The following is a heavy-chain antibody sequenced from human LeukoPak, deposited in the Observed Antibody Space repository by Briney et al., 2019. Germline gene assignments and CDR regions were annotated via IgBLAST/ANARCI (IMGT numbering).Heavy chain of an antibody. J-gene: IGHJ5*02. CDR3: AGTPLLDYYDSSGYYYVNWFDP. V-gene: IGHV4-4*09. CDR2: IYTSGST. Sequence: SETLSLTCTVSGGSISSYYWSWIRQPPGKGLEWIGYIYTSGSTNYNPSLKSRVTISVDTSKNQFSLKLSSVTAADTAVYYRAGTPLLDYYDSSGYYYVNWFDPWGQGTLVTVSS. CDR1: GGSISSYY. D-gene: IGHD3-22*01.